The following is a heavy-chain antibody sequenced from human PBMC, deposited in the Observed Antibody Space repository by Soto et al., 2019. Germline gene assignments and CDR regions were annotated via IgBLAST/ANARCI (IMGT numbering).Heavy chain of an antibody. J-gene: IGHJ6*02. V-gene: IGHV3-33*01. CDR1: GFTFSSYG. D-gene: IGHD4-4*01. Sequence: GGSLRLSCAASGFTFSSYGMHWVRQAPGKGLEWVAVIWYDGSNKYYADSVKGRFTISRDNSKNTLYLQMNSLRAEDTAVYYCARSIGLQLDYYGMDVWGQGTTVTVSS. CDR2: IWYDGSNK. CDR3: ARSIGLQLDYYGMDV.